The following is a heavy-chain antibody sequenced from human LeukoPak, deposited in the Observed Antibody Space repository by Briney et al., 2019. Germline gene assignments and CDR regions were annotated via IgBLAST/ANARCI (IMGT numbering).Heavy chain of an antibody. D-gene: IGHD6-13*01. J-gene: IGHJ4*02. CDR3: IRQYSSNWYYFDY. Sequence: GGSLKLSCAASGFTFSGSAMHWVRPASGKGLEWVGRIRSKANSYATAYAASVKGRFTISRDDSKNTAYLQMNSLKTEDTAVYFCIRQYSSNWYYFDYWGQGTLVTVSS. CDR1: GFTFSGSA. CDR2: IRSKANSYAT. V-gene: IGHV3-73*01.